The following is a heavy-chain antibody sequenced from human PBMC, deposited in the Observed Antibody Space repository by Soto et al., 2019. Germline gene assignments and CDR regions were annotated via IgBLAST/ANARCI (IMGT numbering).Heavy chain of an antibody. CDR2: MSHSGGT. D-gene: IGHD1-26*01. CDR3: AKDMQPDSRWEIDY. J-gene: IGHJ4*02. Sequence: SETLSLTCTVSGGSISSTRYYWSWIRQPPGKGLEWIGEMSHSGGTHFNPSLKSRVTISVDTSKNQFSLNLSSVTAADTAVYYCAKDMQPDSRWEIDYWGQGTLVTVSS. V-gene: IGHV4-39*07. CDR1: GGSISSTRYY.